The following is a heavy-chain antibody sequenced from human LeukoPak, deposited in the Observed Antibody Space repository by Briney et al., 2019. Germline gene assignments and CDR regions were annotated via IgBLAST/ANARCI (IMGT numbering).Heavy chain of an antibody. CDR1: EFSVSANY. CDR3: GYSGYDFPFDY. D-gene: IGHD5-12*01. J-gene: IGHJ4*02. V-gene: IGHV3-53*04. CDR2: IYSGGST. Sequence: PGGSLRHSCAASEFSVSANYMSWVRQAPGKGLEWVSVIYSGGSTFYADSVKGRFTISRHNSRNTLYLQMNSLRAEDTAVYYCGYSGYDFPFDYWGQGTLVTVSS.